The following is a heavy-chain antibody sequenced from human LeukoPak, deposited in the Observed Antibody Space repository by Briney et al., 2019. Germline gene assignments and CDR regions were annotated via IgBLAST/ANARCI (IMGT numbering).Heavy chain of an antibody. D-gene: IGHD3-22*01. Sequence: GGSLRLSCAASGFTFSSYSMNWVRQAPGKGLEWVSYISSSSSTIYYADSVKGRFTISRDNAKNSLYLQMNSLRAEDTAVYYCARDDYYDSSGYDKHWGQGTLVTVSP. CDR2: ISSSSSTI. CDR3: ARDDYYDSSGYDKH. J-gene: IGHJ4*02. V-gene: IGHV3-48*01. CDR1: GFTFSSYS.